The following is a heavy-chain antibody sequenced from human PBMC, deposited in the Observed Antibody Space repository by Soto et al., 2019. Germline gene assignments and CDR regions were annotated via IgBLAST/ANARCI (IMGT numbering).Heavy chain of an antibody. V-gene: IGHV1-46*01. D-gene: IGHD2-21*02. CDR2: INPSGGST. CDR3: ARALFCGRDCSYCDY. J-gene: IGHJ4*02. CDR1: GYTFTSYY. Sequence: ASVKVSCKASGYTFTSYYMHWVRQAPGQGLEWMGIINPSGGSTSYAQKFQGRVTMTRDTSTSTVYMELSSLRSEDTAVYYCARALFCGRDCSYCDYWDQGXLVTVSS.